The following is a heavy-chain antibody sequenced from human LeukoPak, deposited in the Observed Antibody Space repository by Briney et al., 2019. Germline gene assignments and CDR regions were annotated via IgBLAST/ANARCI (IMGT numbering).Heavy chain of an antibody. CDR3: ARAHLGGDYDILTGPYSPAGDYGMDV. CDR1: GGTFSSYA. V-gene: IGHV1-69*13. D-gene: IGHD3-9*01. Sequence: SVKVSCKASGGTFSSYAISWVRQAPGQGLEWMGGIIPIFGTANYAQKFQGRVTITADESTRTAYMELSSLRSEDTAVYYCARAHLGGDYDILTGPYSPAGDYGMDVWGKGTTVTVSS. CDR2: IIPIFGTA. J-gene: IGHJ6*04.